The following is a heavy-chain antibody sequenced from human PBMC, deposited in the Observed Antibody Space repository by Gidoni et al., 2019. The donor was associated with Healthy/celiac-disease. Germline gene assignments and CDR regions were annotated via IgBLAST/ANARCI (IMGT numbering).Heavy chain of an antibody. CDR3: ASVRATVTTYYYYGMDV. V-gene: IGHV3-21*01. CDR2: ISSSSSYI. Sequence: EVQLVESGGGLVKPGGSLRLSCAASGFTFSSYSMNWVRQAPGKGLEWVSSISSSSSYIYYADSVKGRFTISRDNAKNSLYLQMNSLRAEDTAVYYCASVRATVTTYYYYGMDVWGQGTTVTVSS. D-gene: IGHD4-4*01. CDR1: GFTFSSYS. J-gene: IGHJ6*02.